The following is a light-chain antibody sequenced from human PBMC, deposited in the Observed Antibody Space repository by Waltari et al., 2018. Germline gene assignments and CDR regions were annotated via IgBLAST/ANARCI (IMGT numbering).Light chain of an antibody. J-gene: IGKJ5*01. CDR3: QQYNNWPPIT. V-gene: IGKV3-15*01. Sequence: EIVMTQSPATLSVSPGERATLSCRASPIVSSNLAVYQQKPGQAPRLLIYGASTRSTGIPARFSGSGSGTVFTLTISSMQSEDFAVYYCQQYNNWPPITFGQGTRLEIK. CDR2: GAS. CDR1: PIVSSN.